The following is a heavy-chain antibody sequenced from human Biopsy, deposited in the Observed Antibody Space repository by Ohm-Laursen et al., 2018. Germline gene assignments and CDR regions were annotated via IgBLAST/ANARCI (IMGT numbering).Heavy chain of an antibody. CDR2: VYYTGST. CDR3: ARDRGYYSDRTVPGYFDL. CDR1: GDSISSYY. Sequence: TLSLTCAVSGDSISSYYWSWIRQPPGKGLQWIGYVYYTGSTDYNPSLQSRVTISVDTSKNHFSLRLRSVTPADTAIYYCARDRGYYSDRTVPGYFDLWGRGTMVTVSS. J-gene: IGHJ2*01. D-gene: IGHD3-22*01. V-gene: IGHV4-59*01.